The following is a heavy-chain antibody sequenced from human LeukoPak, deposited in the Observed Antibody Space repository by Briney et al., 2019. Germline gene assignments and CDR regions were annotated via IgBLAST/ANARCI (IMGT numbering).Heavy chain of an antibody. J-gene: IGHJ4*02. Sequence: GESLKISCKGSGYSFTSYWISWVRQMPGKGLEWMGRIDPSDSYTNYSPSFQGHVTISADKSISTAYLQWSSLKASDTAMYYCARTYYDLLTGEVHFDYWGQGTLVTVSS. CDR2: IDPSDSYT. V-gene: IGHV5-10-1*01. CDR3: ARTYYDLLTGEVHFDY. D-gene: IGHD3-9*01. CDR1: GYSFTSYW.